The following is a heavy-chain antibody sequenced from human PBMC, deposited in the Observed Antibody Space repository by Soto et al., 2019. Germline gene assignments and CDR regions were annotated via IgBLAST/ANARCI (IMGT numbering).Heavy chain of an antibody. CDR3: ARDLSVAAVDY. CDR2: ISAYNGNK. CDR1: GYTFTSYG. V-gene: IGHV1-18*01. D-gene: IGHD1-26*01. Sequence: QVQLVQSGAEVKKPGASVKVSCKASGYTFTSYGLSWVRQAPGQGVEWMGWISAYNGNKKYAQRLQGRVTMTTDTSPGTADIALRSLRSDDTAVYYCARDLSVAAVDYWGQGTLVTVSS. J-gene: IGHJ4*02.